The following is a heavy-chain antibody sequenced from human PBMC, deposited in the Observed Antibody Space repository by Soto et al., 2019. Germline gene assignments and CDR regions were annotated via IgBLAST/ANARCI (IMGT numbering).Heavy chain of an antibody. CDR2: ISFSDNSI. Sequence: PGGSLRLSCAASGFSFSDYYMSWIRQAPGKGLEWVSYISFSDNSIYYADSVKGRFTISRDNAKSSLYLQMNSLRAEDTAVYYCARDIEPPALFFYYCGQGTVLTISS. CDR3: ARDIEPPALFFYY. CDR1: GFSFSDYY. J-gene: IGHJ4*02. V-gene: IGHV3-11*01. D-gene: IGHD2-2*01.